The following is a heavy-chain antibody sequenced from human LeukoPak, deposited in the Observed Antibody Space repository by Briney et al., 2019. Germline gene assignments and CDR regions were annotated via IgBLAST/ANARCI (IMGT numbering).Heavy chain of an antibody. J-gene: IGHJ6*03. CDR2: ISDSGRTT. Sequence: GGSLRLSCAVSGLTFSNFKMNWVRQAPGRGLEWVSYISDSGRTTFYADSVKGRFTISRDNAKNSLYLQMSSLRVEDTAVYYCARVPSDSTWQLLYYYYMDVWGKGTTVTVSS. CDR1: GLTFSNFK. CDR3: ARVPSDSTWQLLYYYYMDV. V-gene: IGHV3-48*03. D-gene: IGHD2-15*01.